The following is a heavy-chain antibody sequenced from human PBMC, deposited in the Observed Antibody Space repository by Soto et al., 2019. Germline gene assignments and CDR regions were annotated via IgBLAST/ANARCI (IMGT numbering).Heavy chain of an antibody. CDR1: GGSISSGDYY. J-gene: IGHJ4*02. D-gene: IGHD6-13*01. CDR3: ARASRYSSSWYGAYFDY. CDR2: IYYSGST. Sequence: QVQLQESGPGLVKPSQTLSLTCTVSGGSISSGDYYWSWIRQPPGKGLEWIGYIYYSGSTYYNPSLKSRVTMSVDTSKNQFSLKLSSVTAADTAVYYCARASRYSSSWYGAYFDYWGQGTLVTVSS. V-gene: IGHV4-30-4*01.